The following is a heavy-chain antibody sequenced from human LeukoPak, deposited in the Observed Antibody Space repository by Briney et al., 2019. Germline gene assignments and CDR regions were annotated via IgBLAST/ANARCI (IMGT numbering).Heavy chain of an antibody. D-gene: IGHD6-13*01. Sequence: QSGGSLRLSCAASGFTVSSNYMSWVRQAPGKGLEWVSVIYSGGSTYSADSVRGRFTISRDNSKNTLYLQMNSLRAEDTAVYYCARASLVLDSGQGTLVTVSS. V-gene: IGHV3-66*01. J-gene: IGHJ4*02. CDR1: GFTVSSNY. CDR2: IYSGGST. CDR3: ARASLVLD.